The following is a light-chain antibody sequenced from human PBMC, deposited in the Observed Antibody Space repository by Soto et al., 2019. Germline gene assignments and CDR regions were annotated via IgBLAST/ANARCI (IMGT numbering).Light chain of an antibody. CDR3: QTWGTGIHV. CDR2: LNSDGSH. Sequence: QSVLTQSPSASASLGASVKLTCTLSSGHSSYAIAWHQQQPEKGPRYLMKLNSDGSHSKGDGIPDRFSGSSSGAERYLTISCLQSEDEADYYCQTWGTGIHVFGGGTQLTVL. J-gene: IGLJ7*01. V-gene: IGLV4-69*01. CDR1: SGHSSYA.